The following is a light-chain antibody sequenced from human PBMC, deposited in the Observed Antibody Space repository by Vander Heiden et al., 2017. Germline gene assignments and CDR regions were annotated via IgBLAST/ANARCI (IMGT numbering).Light chain of an antibody. V-gene: IGLV1-40*01. Sequence: QSVLTQPPSVSGAPGPRVTIPCTGSSSNIGAGYDVHWYQQLPGTAPKLLIYGNSNRPSGVPDRFSGSKSGTSASLAITGLQAEDEADYYCQSYDSSLSGLRVVFGGGTKLTVL. J-gene: IGLJ2*01. CDR2: GNS. CDR1: SSNIGAGYD. CDR3: QSYDSSLSGLRVV.